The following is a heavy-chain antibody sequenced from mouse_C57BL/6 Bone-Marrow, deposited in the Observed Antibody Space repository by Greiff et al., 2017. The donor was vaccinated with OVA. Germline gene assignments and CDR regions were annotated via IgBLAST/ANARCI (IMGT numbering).Heavy chain of an antibody. J-gene: IGHJ1*03. CDR1: GFNIKDYY. CDR3: ARDGNYGTRYFDV. Sequence: VQLQQSGAELVKPGASVKLSCTASGFNIKDYYMHWVKQRTEQGLEWIGRIDPEDGETKYAPKFTGQATITADTASHTAYLQLSSLTSEDTAVYYGARDGNYGTRYFDVWGTGTTVTVSA. CDR2: IDPEDGET. V-gene: IGHV14-2*01. D-gene: IGHD2-1*01.